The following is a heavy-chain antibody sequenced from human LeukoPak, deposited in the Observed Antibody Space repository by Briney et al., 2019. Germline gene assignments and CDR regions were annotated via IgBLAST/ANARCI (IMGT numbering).Heavy chain of an antibody. Sequence: GASVKVSCKASGYTFIDNFFHWVRQAPGQGLEWVGWIHPKTGQTHYGQNFQGRVTLTRDTSISTAYMYLSGLTSDDTAVYYCARDHNWGPDFWGQGTLVTVSS. J-gene: IGHJ4*02. CDR3: ARDHNWGPDF. D-gene: IGHD7-27*01. CDR1: GYTFIDNF. V-gene: IGHV1-2*02. CDR2: IHPKTGQT.